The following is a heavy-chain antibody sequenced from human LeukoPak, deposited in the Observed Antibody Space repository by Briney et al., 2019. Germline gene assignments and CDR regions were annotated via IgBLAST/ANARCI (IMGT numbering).Heavy chain of an antibody. CDR1: GFTFSSYA. D-gene: IGHD1-1*01. J-gene: IGHJ4*02. Sequence: GGSLRLSCAASGFTFSSYAMSWVRQAPGKGLEWVSAISGSGGSTYYADSVKGRFTTSRDNSKNTLYLQMNSLRAEDTAVYYCARVKRLSNFDYWGQGTLVTVSS. V-gene: IGHV3-23*01. CDR2: ISGSGGST. CDR3: ARVKRLSNFDY.